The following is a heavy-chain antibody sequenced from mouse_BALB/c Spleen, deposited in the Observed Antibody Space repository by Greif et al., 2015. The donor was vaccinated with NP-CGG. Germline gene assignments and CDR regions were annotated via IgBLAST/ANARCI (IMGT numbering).Heavy chain of an antibody. D-gene: IGHD1-1*01. CDR2: IWSGGST. CDR3: ARNYGGGYYYAMDY. V-gene: IGHV2-2*02. Sequence: VQLVESGPGLVQPSQSLSITCTVSGFSLTSYGVHWVRQSPGKGLEWLGVIWSGGSTDHNAAFISRLSISKDNSKSQVFFKMNSLQANDTAIYYCARNYGGGYYYAMDYWGQGTSVTVSS. CDR1: GFSLTSYG. J-gene: IGHJ4*01.